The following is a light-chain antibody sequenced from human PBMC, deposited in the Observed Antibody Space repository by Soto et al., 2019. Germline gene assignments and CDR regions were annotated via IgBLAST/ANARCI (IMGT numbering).Light chain of an antibody. CDR3: QQSYSIPWT. Sequence: DIQMTQSPSSLSASVGDRVTITCRASQTISNYFNWYQQRPGKVPKLLIYGASSLQSGVPSRFRGSGSGTDFTLTISRLQPEDFATYYCQQSYSIPWTFGQGTKVEIK. CDR2: GAS. CDR1: QTISNY. V-gene: IGKV1-39*01. J-gene: IGKJ1*01.